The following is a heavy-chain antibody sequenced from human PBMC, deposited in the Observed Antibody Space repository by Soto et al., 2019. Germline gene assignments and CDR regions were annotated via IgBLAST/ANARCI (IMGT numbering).Heavy chain of an antibody. V-gene: IGHV5-51*01. D-gene: IGHD2-15*01. J-gene: IGHJ4*02. CDR2: IYPGDSDT. CDR3: AMSSPVYCSGGNCYWGTFDY. Sequence: GESLKISCKGSGYSFASNWIGWVRQMPGKGLEWMGIIYPGDSDTRYSPSFQGQVSISVDKSISTAYLQWSTLKASDTAMYYCAMSSPVYCSGGNCYWGTFDYWGQGTLVTVSS. CDR1: GYSFASNW.